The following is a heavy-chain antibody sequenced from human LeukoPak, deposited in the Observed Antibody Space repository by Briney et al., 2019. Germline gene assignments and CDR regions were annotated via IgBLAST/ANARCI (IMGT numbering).Heavy chain of an antibody. CDR1: GFPFDDYA. V-gene: IGHV3-9*03. CDR2: ISWNSGNI. CDR3: AKGSCTSISCYLDY. Sequence: SLRLSCAASGFPFDDYAMHWVRPVPGKGLEWVSGISWNSGNIGYADSVKGRFTISRDNAKNSLYLQMNSLRAEDVALYYCAKGSCTSISCYLDYWGQGTLVTVSS. J-gene: IGHJ4*02. D-gene: IGHD2-2*01.